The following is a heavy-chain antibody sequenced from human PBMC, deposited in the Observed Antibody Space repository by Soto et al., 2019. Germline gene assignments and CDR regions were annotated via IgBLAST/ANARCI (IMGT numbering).Heavy chain of an antibody. CDR2: INPRGGST. CDR3: AREAIVAAGLDY. J-gene: IGHJ4*02. CDR1: GHTFTTYY. Sequence: ASVKVSCKASGHTFTTYYMHWVRQAPGQGLEWMGVINPRGGSTGYAQKFQGRVTMTRDTSTSTVYMELSSLRSEDTAVYYCAREAIVAAGLDYWGLGTLVTVSS. V-gene: IGHV1-46*01. D-gene: IGHD6-13*01.